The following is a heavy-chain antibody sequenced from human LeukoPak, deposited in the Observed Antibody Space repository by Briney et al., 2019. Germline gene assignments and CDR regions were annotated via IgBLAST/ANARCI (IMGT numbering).Heavy chain of an antibody. V-gene: IGHV4-30-2*01. CDR2: IYHSGST. J-gene: IGHJ4*02. D-gene: IGHD4-11*01. CDR1: GGSISSGGYY. CDR3: ARRLATVTTRREFDY. Sequence: PSETLSLTCTVSGGSISSGGYYWSWIRQPPGKGLEWIGYIYHSGSTYYNPSLKSRVTISVDRSKNQFSLKLSSVTAADTAVYYCARRLATVTTRREFDYWGQGTLVTVSS.